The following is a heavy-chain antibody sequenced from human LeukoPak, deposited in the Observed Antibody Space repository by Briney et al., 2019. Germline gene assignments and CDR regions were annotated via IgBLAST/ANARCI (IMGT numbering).Heavy chain of an antibody. CDR1: GFTFSSYG. CDR3: AKEQGGVYGDPLDY. J-gene: IGHJ4*02. V-gene: IGHV3-33*06. D-gene: IGHD4-17*01. CDR2: IWYDGSNK. Sequence: GGSLRLSCAASGFTFSSYGMHWVRQAPGKGLEWVAVIWYDGSNKYYADSVKGRLTISRDNSKNTLYLQMNSLRAEDTAVYYCAKEQGGVYGDPLDYWGQGTLVTVSS.